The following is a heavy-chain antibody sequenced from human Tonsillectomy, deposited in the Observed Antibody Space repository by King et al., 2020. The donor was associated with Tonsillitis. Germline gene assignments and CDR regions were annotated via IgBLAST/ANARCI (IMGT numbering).Heavy chain of an antibody. CDR3: AKGICSGGSCYIALDY. D-gene: IGHD2-15*01. V-gene: IGHV3-43*02. J-gene: IGHJ4*02. CDR2: ISWDGDST. CDR1: GFTFEDYA. Sequence: VQLVESGGGVVQPGGSLRLSCAASGFTFEDYAMHWVRQAPGKGLEWVSLISWDGDSTYYADSVKGRFTISRDNSKDSLYLQMNSLRTEDTALYYCAKGICSGGSCYIALDYWGQGTLVTVSS.